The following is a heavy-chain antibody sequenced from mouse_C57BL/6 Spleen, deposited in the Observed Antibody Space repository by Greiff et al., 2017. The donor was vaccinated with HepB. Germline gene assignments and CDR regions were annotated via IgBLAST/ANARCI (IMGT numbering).Heavy chain of an antibody. CDR1: GYTFTDYE. D-gene: IGHD3-2*02. Sequence: VQLVESGAELVRPGASVTLSCKASGYTFTDYEMHWVKQTPVHGLEWIGAIDPETGGTAYNQKFKGKAILTPDKSSSTAYMELRSLTSEDSAVYYCTRRDSSGPQFDYWGQGTTLTVSS. J-gene: IGHJ2*01. V-gene: IGHV1-15*01. CDR2: IDPETGGT. CDR3: TRRDSSGPQFDY.